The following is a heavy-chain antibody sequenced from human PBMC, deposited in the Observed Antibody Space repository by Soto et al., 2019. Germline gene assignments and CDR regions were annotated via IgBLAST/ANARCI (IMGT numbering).Heavy chain of an antibody. CDR3: ARGRGGSYYYGMDV. V-gene: IGHV4-30-2*01. CDR2: IYHSGST. J-gene: IGHJ6*02. CDR1: GGSISSGGYS. D-gene: IGHD2-15*01. Sequence: PSETLSLTCAVSGGSISSGGYSWSWIRQPPGKGLEWIGYIYHSGSTYYNPSLKSRVTISVDTSKNQFSLKLSSVTAADTAVYYCARGRGGSYYYGMDVWGQGTTVTVSS.